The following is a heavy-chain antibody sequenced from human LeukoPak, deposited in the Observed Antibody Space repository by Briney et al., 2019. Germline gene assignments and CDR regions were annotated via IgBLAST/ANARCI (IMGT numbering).Heavy chain of an antibody. J-gene: IGHJ5*02. CDR3: AKDKRGSSGWYDH. CDR2: ISYDGRNK. CDR1: GFSFSNYG. Sequence: PGRSLRLSCAASGFSFSNYGMHWGRQAPGKGLEWVAVISYDGRNKYFADSVKGRLTISRDNSKNTVYLEMNSLRDEDTAVYYCAKDKRGSSGWYDHWGQGSLVTVSS. D-gene: IGHD6-19*01. V-gene: IGHV3-30*18.